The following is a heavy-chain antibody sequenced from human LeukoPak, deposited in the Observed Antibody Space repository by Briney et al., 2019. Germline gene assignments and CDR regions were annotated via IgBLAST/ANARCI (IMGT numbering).Heavy chain of an antibody. D-gene: IGHD5-12*01. CDR1: GFTFSGSA. J-gene: IGHJ4*02. V-gene: IGHV3-73*01. Sequence: GGSLRLSCAASGFTFSGSAMHWVRQASGKGLEWVGRIRSKANSYATAYAASVKGRFTISRDDSKNTAYLQMNSLKTEDTAVYYCTSEPHVDIVATSGSFDYWGQGTLVTVSS. CDR3: TSEPHVDIVATSGSFDY. CDR2: IRSKANSYAT.